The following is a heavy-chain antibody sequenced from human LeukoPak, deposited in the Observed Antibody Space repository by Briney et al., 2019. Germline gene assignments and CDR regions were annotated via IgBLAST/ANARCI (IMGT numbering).Heavy chain of an antibody. Sequence: GESLKISCKGSGYSFTSYWIGWVRQMPGKGLEWMGIIYPGDSDTRYSPSFQGQVTISADKSISTAYLQWSSLKASDTAMYYCARHGSYSGYDYAQGWFDPWGQGTLVTVSS. CDR2: IYPGDSDT. CDR3: ARHGSYSGYDYAQGWFDP. CDR1: GYSFTSYW. J-gene: IGHJ5*02. D-gene: IGHD5-12*01. V-gene: IGHV5-51*01.